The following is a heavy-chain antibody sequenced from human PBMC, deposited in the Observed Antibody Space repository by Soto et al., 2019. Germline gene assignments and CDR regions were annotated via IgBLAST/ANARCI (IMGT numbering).Heavy chain of an antibody. V-gene: IGHV1-2*04. CDR2: INPNSGGT. D-gene: IGHD6-13*01. CDR3: ARGKARIAAAGTSDFDY. Sequence: QVQLVQSGAEVKKPGASVKVSCKASGYTFTGYYMHWVRQAPGQGREWMGWINPNSGGTNYAQKFQGWVTMTRDTSISTAYMELSRLRSDDTAVYYCARGKARIAAAGTSDFDYWGQGTLVTVSS. CDR1: GYTFTGYY. J-gene: IGHJ4*02.